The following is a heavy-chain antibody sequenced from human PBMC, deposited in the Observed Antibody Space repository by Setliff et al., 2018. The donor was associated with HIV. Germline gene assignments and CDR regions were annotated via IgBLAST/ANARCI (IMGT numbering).Heavy chain of an antibody. V-gene: IGHV1-69*02. J-gene: IGHJ6*03. CDR3: VRGVQSPPHYSYYYMDV. D-gene: IGHD3-3*01. CDR1: RSTFNSHT. Sequence: QVSCQASRSTFNSHTINWVRQAPGQGLDWMGRITPILGVANYAQRFQGKVTITADKSTSTAYMELTSLRFDDTAMYYCVRGVQSPPHYSYYYMDVWGEGTMVTVSS. CDR2: ITPILGVA.